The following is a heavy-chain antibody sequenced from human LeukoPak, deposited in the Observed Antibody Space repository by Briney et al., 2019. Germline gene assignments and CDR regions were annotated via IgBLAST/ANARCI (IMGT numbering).Heavy chain of an antibody. D-gene: IGHD3-10*01. J-gene: IGHJ3*02. Sequence: SQTLSLTCTVSGGSISSGDYYWSWIRQPPGKGLEWIGYIYYSGSTYYNPSLKSRVTISVDTSKNQFSLKLSSVTAADTAVYYCARDSSMVRGVMGAFDIWGQGTMVTVSS. CDR2: IYYSGST. CDR1: GGSISSGDYY. CDR3: ARDSSMVRGVMGAFDI. V-gene: IGHV4-30-4*01.